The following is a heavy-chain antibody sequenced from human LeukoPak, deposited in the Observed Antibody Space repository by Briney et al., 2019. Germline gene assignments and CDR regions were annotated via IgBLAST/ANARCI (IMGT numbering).Heavy chain of an antibody. CDR1: GFTVSDNY. J-gene: IGHJ4*02. V-gene: IGHV3-53*01. CDR3: ARPSSDWPQPRPFDY. Sequence: GGSLRLSCAASGFTVSDNYMSWVRQAPGKGLEWVSLIYSGGTTDYADSVKGRFTISRDISKNTLSLQMNSLRAEDTAIYYCARPSSDWPQPRPFDYWGQGTLVTVSS. D-gene: IGHD6-13*01. CDR2: IYSGGTT.